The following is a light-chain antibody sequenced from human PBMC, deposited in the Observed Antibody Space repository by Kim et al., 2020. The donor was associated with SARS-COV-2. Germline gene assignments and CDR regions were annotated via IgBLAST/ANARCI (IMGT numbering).Light chain of an antibody. CDR3: QQYGNWPWT. V-gene: IGKV3-15*01. J-gene: IGKJ1*01. CDR2: AAS. Sequence: DIVMTQSPATLSPSPGERATLSCRASQNIVSNVAWYLQKPGQAPRLLFYAASTRAPGVPARFSASGSGTDFTLTIDSLQSEDFAAIFSCQQYGNWPWTFGQGTKVDIK. CDR1: QNIVSN.